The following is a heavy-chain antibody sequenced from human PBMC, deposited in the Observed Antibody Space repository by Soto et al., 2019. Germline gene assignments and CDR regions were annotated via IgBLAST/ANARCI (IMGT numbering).Heavy chain of an antibody. V-gene: IGHV3-21*01. CDR3: ARDGAVATITFFGYYYYYMDV. J-gene: IGHJ6*03. Sequence: EVQLVESGGGLVKPGGSLRLSCAASGFTFSSYSMNWVRQAPGKGLEWVSSISSSSSYIYYADSVKGRFTISSDNAKNSLYLQMNSLRAEDTAVYYCARDGAVATITFFGYYYYYMDVWGKGTTVTVSS. D-gene: IGHD5-12*01. CDR2: ISSSSSYI. CDR1: GFTFSSYS.